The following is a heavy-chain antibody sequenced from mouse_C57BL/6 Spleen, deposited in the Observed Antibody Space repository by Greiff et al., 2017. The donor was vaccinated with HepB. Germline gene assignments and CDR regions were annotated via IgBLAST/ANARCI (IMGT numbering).Heavy chain of an antibody. CDR3: TRGRIYYYGSSSCDY. D-gene: IGHD1-1*01. V-gene: IGHV1-15*01. CDR1: GYTFTDYE. Sequence: QVQLQQSGAELVRPGASVTLSCKASGYTFTDYEMHWVKQTPVHGLEWIGAIDPETGGTAYNQKFKGKAILTADKSSSTAYMELRSLTSEDSAVYYCTRGRIYYYGSSSCDYWGQGTTLTVSS. J-gene: IGHJ2*01. CDR2: IDPETGGT.